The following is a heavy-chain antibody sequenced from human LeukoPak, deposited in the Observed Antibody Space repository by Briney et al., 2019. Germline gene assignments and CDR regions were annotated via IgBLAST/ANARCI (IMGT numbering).Heavy chain of an antibody. Sequence: PGGSLRLSCLGSEFTFGDYGLTWVRQAPGKGLEWVGFIRSKAYGGTTKYAASVKGRFTISRDDSKGVAYLQMSSLKSEDTAVYYCGRVLYGSGTFTLYYNHYYMDVWGKGTAVAISS. J-gene: IGHJ6*03. V-gene: IGHV3-49*04. CDR2: IRSKAYGGTT. CDR1: EFTFGDYG. D-gene: IGHD3-10*01. CDR3: GRVLYGSGTFTLYYNHYYMDV.